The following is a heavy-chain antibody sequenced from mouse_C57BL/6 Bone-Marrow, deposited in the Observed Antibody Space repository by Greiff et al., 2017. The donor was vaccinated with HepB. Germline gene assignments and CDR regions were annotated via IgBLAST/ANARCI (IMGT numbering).Heavy chain of an antibody. D-gene: IGHD2-2*01. J-gene: IGHJ2*01. V-gene: IGHV1-19*01. Sequence: VQLKESGPVLVKPGASVKMSCKASGYTFTDYYMNWVKQSHGKSLEWIGVINPYNGGTSYNQKFKGKATLTVDKSSSTAYMELNSLTSEDSAVYYCARPLLWLRSWYYFDYWGQGTTLTVSS. CDR1: GYTFTDYY. CDR2: INPYNGGT. CDR3: ARPLLWLRSWYYFDY.